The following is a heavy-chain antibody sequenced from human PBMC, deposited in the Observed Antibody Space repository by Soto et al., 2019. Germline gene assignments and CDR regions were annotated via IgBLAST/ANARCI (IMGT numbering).Heavy chain of an antibody. Sequence: QLQLQESGPGLVKPSETLSLTCTVSGGSISSSSYYWGWIRQPPGKGLEWIGSIYYSGSTYYNPSLKSRVTISVDTSKNQFSLNLSSVTAADTAVYYCALDVGIAAADDYWGQGTLVTVSS. J-gene: IGHJ4*02. CDR1: GGSISSSSYY. D-gene: IGHD6-13*01. CDR2: IYYSGST. V-gene: IGHV4-39*01. CDR3: ALDVGIAAADDY.